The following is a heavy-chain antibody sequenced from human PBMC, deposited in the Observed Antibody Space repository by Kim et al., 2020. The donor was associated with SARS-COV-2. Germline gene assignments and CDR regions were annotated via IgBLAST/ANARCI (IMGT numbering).Heavy chain of an antibody. CDR3: ARLYDILTGYFNYGMDV. Sequence: GESLKISCKGSGYSFTSYWIGWVRQMPGKGLEWMGIIYPGDSDTRYSPSFQGQVTISADKSISTAYLQWSSLKASDTAMYYCARLYDILTGYFNYGMDVWGQGTTVTVSS. CDR1: GYSFTSYW. CDR2: IYPGDSDT. V-gene: IGHV5-51*01. D-gene: IGHD3-9*01. J-gene: IGHJ6*02.